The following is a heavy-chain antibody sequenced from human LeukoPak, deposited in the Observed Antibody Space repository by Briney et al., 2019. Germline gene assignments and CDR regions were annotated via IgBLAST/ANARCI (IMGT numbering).Heavy chain of an antibody. Sequence: GGCLRLSCTASGFIFSNSWMTWVRQAPGKGLEWVANINQSGNETYYVDSVKGRFTISRDNAKKSLFLQMDSLTVDDTAVYHCASGDNFDYWGQGVLVTVTS. CDR2: INQSGNET. CDR3: ASGDNFDY. CDR1: GFIFSNSW. D-gene: IGHD7-27*01. V-gene: IGHV3-7*01. J-gene: IGHJ4*02.